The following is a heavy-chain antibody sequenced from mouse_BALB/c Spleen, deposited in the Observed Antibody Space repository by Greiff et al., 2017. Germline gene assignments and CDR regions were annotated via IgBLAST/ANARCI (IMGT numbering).Heavy chain of an antibody. Sequence: VQLQQSGAELVRPGTSVKVSCKASGYAFTNYLIEWVKQRPGQGLEWIGVINPGSGGTNYNEKFKGKATLTADKSSSTAYMQLSSLTSDDSAVYFCARYESGFAYWGQGTLVTVSA. CDR1: GYAFTNYL. V-gene: IGHV1-54*01. D-gene: IGHD2-12*01. CDR3: ARYESGFAY. CDR2: INPGSGGT. J-gene: IGHJ3*01.